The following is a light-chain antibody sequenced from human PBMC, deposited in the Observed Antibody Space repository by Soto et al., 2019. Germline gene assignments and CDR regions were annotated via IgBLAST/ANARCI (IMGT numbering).Light chain of an antibody. CDR2: SAF. Sequence: DIVLTQSPGTLSSSPGERATLSCRASQSVGISLSWYQHKSGQPPRLLIYSAFNRATGIPERFSGSGAGTDFTLTISRLEPEDFAVYSCHQFGSFPRTFGQGTQVVIK. CDR1: QSVGIS. V-gene: IGKV3-20*01. J-gene: IGKJ1*01. CDR3: HQFGSFPRT.